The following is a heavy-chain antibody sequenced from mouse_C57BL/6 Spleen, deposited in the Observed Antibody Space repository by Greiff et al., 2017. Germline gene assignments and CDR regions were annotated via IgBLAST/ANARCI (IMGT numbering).Heavy chain of an antibody. CDR2: INYDGSST. CDR1: GFTFSDYY. D-gene: IGHD1-1*01. Sequence: EVKLVESEGGLVQPGSSMKLSCTASGFTFSDYYMAWVRQVPEHGLEWVANINYDGSSTYYLDSLKSRFIISRDNAKNILYLQMSSLKSEDTATYYCARDYGSSYFDYWGQGTTLTVSS. V-gene: IGHV5-16*01. CDR3: ARDYGSSYFDY. J-gene: IGHJ2*01.